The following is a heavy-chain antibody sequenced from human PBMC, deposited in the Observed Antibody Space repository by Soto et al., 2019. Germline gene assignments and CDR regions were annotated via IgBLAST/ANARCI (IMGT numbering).Heavy chain of an antibody. D-gene: IGHD3-22*01. CDR3: ATPQDYDGCLDS. J-gene: IGHJ4*02. Sequence: ASVKVCCKTPGYTITRYNIHWVRQAPGQRLEWMGWINVGNGNTRHSQKFQGRLTLTRDTPGNTAYLELNSLISEDTAVYYCATPQDYDGCLDSWGQGTLVTVSS. CDR1: GYTITRYN. CDR2: INVGNGNT. V-gene: IGHV1-3*01.